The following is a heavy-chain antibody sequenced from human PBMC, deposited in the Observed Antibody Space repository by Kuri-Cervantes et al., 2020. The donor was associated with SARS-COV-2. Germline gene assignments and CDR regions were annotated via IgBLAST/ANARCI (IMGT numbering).Heavy chain of an antibody. CDR2: VYYSGIT. CDR3: ARSWVSVAARYGGFDN. Sequence: GSLRLSCNVSGDSIRDYYWNWIRQSPGKGLEWIGYVYYSGITDYNPPLKSRVTISVHTSKNQFSLRLNSVTAADTAIYYCARSWVSVAARYGGFDNWGQGTLVTVSS. V-gene: IGHV4-59*01. CDR1: GDSIRDYY. D-gene: IGHD6-19*01. J-gene: IGHJ4*02.